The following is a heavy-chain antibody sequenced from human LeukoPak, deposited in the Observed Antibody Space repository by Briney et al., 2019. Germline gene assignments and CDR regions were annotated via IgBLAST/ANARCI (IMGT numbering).Heavy chain of an antibody. V-gene: IGHV3-74*01. CDR3: VRVWTGHFYYFDY. D-gene: IGHD3/OR15-3a*01. CDR1: GFTFSSYW. CDR2: INSDGSST. J-gene: IGHJ4*02. Sequence: GGSLRLSCVASGFTFSSYWMHWVRQAPGKGLVCVSRINSDGSSTSYADSVKGRFTISRDDAKNTLYLQMNSLRAEDTAVYYCVRVWTGHFYYFDYWGQGTLVTVSS.